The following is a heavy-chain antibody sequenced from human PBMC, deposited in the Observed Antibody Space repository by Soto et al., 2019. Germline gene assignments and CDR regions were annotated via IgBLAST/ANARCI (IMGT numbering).Heavy chain of an antibody. Sequence: PGGSLRLSCAASGFTFSSYAMSWVRQAPGKGLEWVSAISGSGGSTYYADSVKGRFTISRDNSKNTLYLQMNSLRAEDTAVYYCAKAPLNDYYDSSGYYFYYYGMDVWGQGTTVTVSS. CDR3: AKAPLNDYYDSSGYYFYYYGMDV. D-gene: IGHD3-22*01. V-gene: IGHV3-23*01. CDR1: GFTFSSYA. CDR2: ISGSGGST. J-gene: IGHJ6*02.